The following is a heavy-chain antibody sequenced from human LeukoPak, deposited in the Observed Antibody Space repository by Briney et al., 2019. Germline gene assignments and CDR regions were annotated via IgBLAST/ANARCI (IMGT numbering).Heavy chain of an antibody. Sequence: GGSLRLSCAASGFTFSSYGMHWVRQAPGKGLEWVAVISYDGSNKYYADSVKGRFTISRDNSKNTLYLQMNSLRAEDTAVYYCARDQPRLSFYYYGMDVWGQGTTVTVSS. CDR3: ARDQPRLSFYYYGMDV. D-gene: IGHD4/OR15-4a*01. CDR1: GFTFSSYG. V-gene: IGHV3-30*03. J-gene: IGHJ6*02. CDR2: ISYDGSNK.